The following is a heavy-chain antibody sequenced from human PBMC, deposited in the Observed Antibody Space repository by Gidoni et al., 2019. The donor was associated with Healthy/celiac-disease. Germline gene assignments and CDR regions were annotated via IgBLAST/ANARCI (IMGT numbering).Heavy chain of an antibody. CDR3: ARDREYSSSWFDAFDI. V-gene: IGHV3-48*01. CDR2: ISSSSSTI. J-gene: IGHJ3*02. CDR1: GFPFSSYS. Sequence: EVQLVESGGGLVQPGGSLRLSCAAAGFPFSSYSMNWVRQAPGKGLEWVSYISSSSSTIYYADSVKGRFTISRDNAKNSLYLQMNSLRAEDTAVYYCARDREYSSSWFDAFDIWGQGTMVTVSS. D-gene: IGHD6-13*01.